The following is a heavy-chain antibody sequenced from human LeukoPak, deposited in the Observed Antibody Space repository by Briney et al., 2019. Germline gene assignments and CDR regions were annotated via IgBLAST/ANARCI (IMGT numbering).Heavy chain of an antibody. Sequence: PSETLSLTCTVSGGSISSYYWSWIRQPPGKGLEWIGYIYYSGSTNYNPSLKSRVTISVDTSKNQFSLKLSSVTAADTAVYYCATRVGYCSSTSCYLGAFDIWGQGTMVTVSS. V-gene: IGHV4-59*01. D-gene: IGHD2-2*01. CDR3: ATRVGYCSSTSCYLGAFDI. J-gene: IGHJ3*02. CDR2: IYYSGST. CDR1: GGSISSYY.